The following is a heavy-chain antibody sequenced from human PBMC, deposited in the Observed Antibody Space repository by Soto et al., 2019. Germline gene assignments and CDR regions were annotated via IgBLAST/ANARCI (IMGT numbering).Heavy chain of an antibody. Sequence: GESLKTFCKGFGYSFNSYWLGWVRQMPGKGLEWMGILYPGDYDTRYSPSCQGPVTISADKSISTAYLQWSSLQASDTAMYYCAKHTGDNFYEWLRGNPYYYYGMDVWGQGTTVTVSS. V-gene: IGHV5-51*01. CDR2: LYPGDYDT. D-gene: IGHD3-3*01. CDR3: AKHTGDNFYEWLRGNPYYYYGMDV. J-gene: IGHJ6*02. CDR1: GYSFNSYW.